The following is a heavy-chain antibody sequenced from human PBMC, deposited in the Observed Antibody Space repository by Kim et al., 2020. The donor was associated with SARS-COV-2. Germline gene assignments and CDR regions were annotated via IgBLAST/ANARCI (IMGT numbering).Heavy chain of an antibody. Sequence: SQTLSLTCVISGDRVFSASATWNWIRQSPSRGLEWLGRTYYRSKWYNDYAVSVKSRITIYADASKNQFSLQLNSVTPEDTAVYYCARGDALDVWGQGTTVTVSS. CDR1: GDRVFSASAT. V-gene: IGHV6-1*01. J-gene: IGHJ6*02. CDR3: ARGDALDV. CDR2: TYYRSKWYN.